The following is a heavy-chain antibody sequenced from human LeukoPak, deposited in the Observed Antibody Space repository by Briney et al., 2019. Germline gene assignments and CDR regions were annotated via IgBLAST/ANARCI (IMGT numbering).Heavy chain of an antibody. Sequence: GGSLRLSCAASGFTFSSYEMNWVRQAPGKGLEWVAFIRYDANNKYYADSVKGRFTISRDNSKNTLYLLMNSLRAEDTAMYYCARGGKRALAGTRSPQYFQHWGQGTLVTVSS. CDR1: GFTFSSYE. V-gene: IGHV3-30*02. CDR3: ARGGKRALAGTRSPQYFQH. CDR2: IRYDANNK. D-gene: IGHD6-19*01. J-gene: IGHJ1*01.